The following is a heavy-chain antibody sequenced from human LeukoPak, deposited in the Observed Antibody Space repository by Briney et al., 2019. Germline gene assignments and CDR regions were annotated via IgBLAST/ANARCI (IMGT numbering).Heavy chain of an antibody. J-gene: IGHJ4*02. Sequence: PSGTLSLTCTVSGGSISSSSYYWGWIRQPPGKGLEWIGSIYYSGSTYYNPSLKSQVTISVDTSKNQFSLKLSSVTAADTAVYYCARRYSSGWYNISPFFDYWGQGTLVTVSS. CDR2: IYYSGST. CDR3: ARRYSSGWYNISPFFDY. V-gene: IGHV4-39*01. D-gene: IGHD6-19*01. CDR1: GGSISSSSYY.